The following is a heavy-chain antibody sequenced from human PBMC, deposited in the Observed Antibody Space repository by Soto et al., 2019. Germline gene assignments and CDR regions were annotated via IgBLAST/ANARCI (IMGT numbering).Heavy chain of an antibody. J-gene: IGHJ6*02. CDR2: IYYSGST. Sequence: QLQLQESGPGLVKPSETLSLTCTVSGGSISSSSYYWGWIRQPPGKGLGWIGCIYYSGSTYYNPSLKSRGAISVDTAKDQFSLKLSSVTAADTAVYYCARQAASLWVGDYHYGMEVGCQGTTVTVSS. CDR3: ARQAASLWVGDYHYGMEV. V-gene: IGHV4-39*01. CDR1: GGSISSSSYY. D-gene: IGHD3-10*01.